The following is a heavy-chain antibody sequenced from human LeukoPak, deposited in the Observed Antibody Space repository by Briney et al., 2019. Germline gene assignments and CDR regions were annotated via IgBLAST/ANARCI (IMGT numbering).Heavy chain of an antibody. V-gene: IGHV3-48*04. D-gene: IGHD1-26*01. CDR3: ARDMGYSGSWPGYFDY. J-gene: IGHJ4*02. CDR1: GFTFSGYS. CDR2: IDTSSSTI. Sequence: PGGSLRLSCVASGFTFSGYSMSRVRQAPGKGLEWVSYIDTSSSTIYYADSVKGRFTVSRDNAKNSLYLQMKSLRAEDTTVYYCARDMGYSGSWPGYFDYWGQGVLVTVSS.